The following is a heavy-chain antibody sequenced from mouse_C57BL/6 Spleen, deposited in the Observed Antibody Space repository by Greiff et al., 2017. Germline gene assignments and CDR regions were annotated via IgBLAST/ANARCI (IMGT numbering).Heavy chain of an antibody. Sequence: EVQLQKSGPELVKPGASVKMSCKASGYTFTDYNMHWVKQSHGKSLEWIGYINPDNGGTSYNQKFKGKATFTVNTSSSTAYMELRRLTSEDSAVYYCARAIDYYGSRAGSAYWGQGTLVTVSA. D-gene: IGHD1-1*01. V-gene: IGHV1-22*01. CDR1: GYTFTDYN. J-gene: IGHJ3*01. CDR3: ARAIDYYGSRAGSAY. CDR2: INPDNGGT.